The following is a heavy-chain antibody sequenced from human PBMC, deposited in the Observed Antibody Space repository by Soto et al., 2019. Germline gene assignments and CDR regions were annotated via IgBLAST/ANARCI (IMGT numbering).Heavy chain of an antibody. CDR1: GFTFSTYG. Sequence: QVHLVESGGGVVQPGRSLRLSCAASGFTFSTYGMHWVRQAPGRGLEWVALIWNHGREDSYADSVKGRFTISRDNSKNALYLQMNSLIADDTAVYYCVRGPWLVGDVTSFDYWGQGTLVTVSS. CDR2: IWNHGRED. D-gene: IGHD6-19*01. J-gene: IGHJ4*02. CDR3: VRGPWLVGDVTSFDY. V-gene: IGHV3-33*01.